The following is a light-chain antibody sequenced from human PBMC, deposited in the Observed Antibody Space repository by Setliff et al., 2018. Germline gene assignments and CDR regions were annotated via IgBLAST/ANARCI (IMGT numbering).Light chain of an antibody. CDR3: NAYTSGSTYV. CDR1: SSDVGSYDL. J-gene: IGLJ1*01. V-gene: IGLV2-14*03. CDR2: AVS. Sequence: QSALAQPASVSGSPGQSITISCSGTSSDVGSYDLVSWYQQHPGKAPKLIIYAVSDRPSGVSNRFSGSKSGNTASLTISGLQTEDEADYYRNAYTSGSTYVFGTGTKGTVL.